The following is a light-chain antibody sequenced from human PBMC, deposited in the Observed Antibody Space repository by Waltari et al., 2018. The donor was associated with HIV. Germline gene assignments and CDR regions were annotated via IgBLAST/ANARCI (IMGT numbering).Light chain of an antibody. V-gene: IGLV1-36*01. CDR2: YDD. J-gene: IGLJ2*01. CDR3: AAAWDDSLNGPV. Sequence: QSVLTQPPSVSEAPRQRVTISCSGSSSNIGNNAVNWYQQLPGKAPKLLIYYDDLPPSGVSDRFSGSKSGTSASLAISGLQSEDKADYYCAAAWDDSLNGPVFGGGTKLTVL. CDR1: SSNIGNNA.